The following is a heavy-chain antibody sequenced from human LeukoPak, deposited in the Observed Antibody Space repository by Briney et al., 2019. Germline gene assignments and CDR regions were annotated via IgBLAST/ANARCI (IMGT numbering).Heavy chain of an antibody. Sequence: SETLSLTCTVSGGSISSYYWNWIRQPPGKGLEWIGNIYYSGSTNYNPSLKSRVTISIDTSKNQFSLKVTSVTAADTAVYYCARHSPYSPMDVWGQGTTVTVSS. CDR2: IYYSGST. V-gene: IGHV4-59*08. J-gene: IGHJ6*02. CDR3: ARHSPYSPMDV. CDR1: GGSISSYY. D-gene: IGHD6-13*01.